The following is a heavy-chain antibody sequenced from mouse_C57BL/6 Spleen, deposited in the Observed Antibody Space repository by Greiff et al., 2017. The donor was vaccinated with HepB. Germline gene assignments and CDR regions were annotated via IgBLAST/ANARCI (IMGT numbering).Heavy chain of an antibody. CDR1: GYTFTSYW. V-gene: IGHV1-53*01. D-gene: IGHD3-2*02. CDR2: INPSNGGT. Sequence: LQQPGTELVKPGASVKLSCKASGYTFTSYWMHWVKQRPGQGLEWIGNINPSNGGTNYNEKFKSKATLTVDKSSSTAYMQLSSLTSEDSAVYYCASIRIDSSGLYYFDYWGQGTTLTVSS. J-gene: IGHJ2*01. CDR3: ASIRIDSSGLYYFDY.